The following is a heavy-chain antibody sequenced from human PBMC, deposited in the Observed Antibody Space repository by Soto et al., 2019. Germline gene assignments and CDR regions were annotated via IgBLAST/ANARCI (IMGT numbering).Heavy chain of an antibody. CDR1: GGSISSGGYY. CDR2: IYYSGST. Sequence: QVQLQESGPGLVKPSQTLSLTCTVSGGSISSGGYYWSWIRQHPGKGLEWIGYIYYSGSTYYNPSLKSQVTISVDTSKNQFSLKLSSVTAADTAVYYCARGPTASYYYGMDVWGQGTTVTVSS. CDR3: ARGPTASYYYGMDV. J-gene: IGHJ6*02. V-gene: IGHV4-31*01. D-gene: IGHD4-17*01.